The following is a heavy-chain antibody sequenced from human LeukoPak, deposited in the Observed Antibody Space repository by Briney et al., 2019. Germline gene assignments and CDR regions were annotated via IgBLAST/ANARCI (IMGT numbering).Heavy chain of an antibody. D-gene: IGHD1-26*01. CDR2: IYHSGST. CDR3: ARVPSPRELPRFYYFDY. Sequence: SETLSLTCTVSGYSISSGYYWGWIRQPPGQGLEWIGSIYHSGSTYYNPSLKSRVTISVDTSKNQFSLKLSSVTAADTAVYYCARVPSPRELPRFYYFDYWGQGTLVTVSS. CDR1: GYSISSGYY. V-gene: IGHV4-38-2*02. J-gene: IGHJ4*02.